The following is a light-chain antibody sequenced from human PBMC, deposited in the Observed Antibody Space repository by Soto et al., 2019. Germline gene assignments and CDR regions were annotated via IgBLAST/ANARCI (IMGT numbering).Light chain of an antibody. CDR1: QGISNF. J-gene: IGKJ1*01. V-gene: IGKV1-27*01. CDR3: QKYHSAPPT. Sequence: DFQLTQSPSSLSASVGDRVTMTCRASQGISNFVAWYHQKPGQIPRLVIYAASTLQSGVPSRFSGSGSGTEFTLSISNLQPEDVGTFYCQKYHSAPPTFGHGTRVEI. CDR2: AAS.